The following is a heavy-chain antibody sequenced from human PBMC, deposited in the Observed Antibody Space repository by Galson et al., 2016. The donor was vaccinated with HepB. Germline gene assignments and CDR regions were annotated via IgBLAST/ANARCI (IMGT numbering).Heavy chain of an antibody. CDR1: GGSIGRYF. Sequence: SETLSLTCTVSGGSIGRYFWSWIRQPPGEGLEWIGYVYHTGNTNYNPSLKSRATVSVDTSKNQFSLKLSSVTAADTAVYYCARESVAAHFDYWGQGTLVTVSS. V-gene: IGHV4-59*01. CDR3: ARESVAAHFDY. J-gene: IGHJ4*02. D-gene: IGHD2-15*01. CDR2: VYHTGNT.